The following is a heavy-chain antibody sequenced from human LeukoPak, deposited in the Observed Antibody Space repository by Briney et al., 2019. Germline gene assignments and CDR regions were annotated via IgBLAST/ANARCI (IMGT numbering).Heavy chain of an antibody. CDR3: ATRIAAAGTSYFDY. Sequence: GGSLRLSCAASGFTFSSYSMNWVRQAPGKGLEWVSYISSGGSSIYYADSVKGRFTISRDNAKNSLYLQMNSLRAEDTAVYYCATRIAAAGTSYFDYWGQGTLVTVSS. V-gene: IGHV3-48*01. D-gene: IGHD6-13*01. J-gene: IGHJ4*02. CDR2: ISSGGSSI. CDR1: GFTFSSYS.